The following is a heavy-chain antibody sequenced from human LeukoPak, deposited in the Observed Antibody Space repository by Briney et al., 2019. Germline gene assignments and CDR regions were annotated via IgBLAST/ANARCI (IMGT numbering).Heavy chain of an antibody. D-gene: IGHD5-24*01. V-gene: IGHV1-69*05. CDR3: ARALKMGSDYYYYMDV. CDR2: IIPIFGTA. J-gene: IGHJ6*03. Sequence: ASVKVSCKASGGTFSSYAISWVRQAPGQGLEWMGGIIPIFGTANYAQKFQGRVTITTDESTSTAYMELSRLRSDDTAVYYCARALKMGSDYYYYMDVWGKGTTVTVSS. CDR1: GGTFSSYA.